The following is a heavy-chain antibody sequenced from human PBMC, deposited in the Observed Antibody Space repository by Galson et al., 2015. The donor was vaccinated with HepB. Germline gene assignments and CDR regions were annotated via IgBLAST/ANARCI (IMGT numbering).Heavy chain of an antibody. CDR3: ARGGSETGTNTRFDP. CDR2: IGTGGDT. J-gene: IGHJ5*02. Sequence: SLRLSCAASGFTFSRYDMHWVRQTSGRGLEWVSTIGTGGDTYYADSVKGRFTISREKVKNSLYLQMNSLRAGDTAVYYCARGGSETGTNTRFDPWGQGTLVTVSS. CDR1: GFTFSRYD. D-gene: IGHD1-1*01. V-gene: IGHV3-13*01.